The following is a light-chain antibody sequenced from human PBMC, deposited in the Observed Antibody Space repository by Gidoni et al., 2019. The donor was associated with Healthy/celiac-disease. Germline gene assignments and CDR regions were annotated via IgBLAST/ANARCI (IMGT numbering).Light chain of an antibody. J-gene: IGKJ4*01. CDR1: QGISNY. CDR2: AAS. CDR3: QQYNSYPPLT. Sequence: EIPLAKSPSPLSASVGDRVTITYRASQGISNYLAWFQQKPGKAPKSLIYAASSLQSSVPSKFSGSGSWTDFTLTISSLQPEDFATFYCQQYNSYPPLTFGGGTKVEIK. V-gene: IGKV1-16*02.